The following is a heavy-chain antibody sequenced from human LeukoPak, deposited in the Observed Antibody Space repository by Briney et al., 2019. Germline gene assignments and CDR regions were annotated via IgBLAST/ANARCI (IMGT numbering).Heavy chain of an antibody. D-gene: IGHD4-11*01. Sequence: SETLSLTCDVSGDSIRSYYWGGVRQPAGKGLEWIGRIYTTGATNFNPSLKSRLTMSVDTSKNQFSLKLTSVTAADTAVYFCGRQGCTDSHYFLDFWSQGTLVAVSS. CDR2: IYTTGAT. CDR3: GRQGCTDSHYFLDF. J-gene: IGHJ4*01. V-gene: IGHV4-4*07. CDR1: GDSIRSYY.